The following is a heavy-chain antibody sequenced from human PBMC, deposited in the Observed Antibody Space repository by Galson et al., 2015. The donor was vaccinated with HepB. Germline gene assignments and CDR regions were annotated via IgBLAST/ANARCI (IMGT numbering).Heavy chain of an antibody. J-gene: IGHJ4*02. Sequence: SLRLSCAASGITFNTYSMNWVRQAPGKGLEWVSSTTTTSSYVYYSASVRGRFRISRDNAKNSLYLQMNNLRVEDTAIYYCARSSGHSRTWYAGPADFDSWGPGTLVTVSS. CDR1: GITFNTYS. CDR3: ARSSGHSRTWYAGPADFDS. CDR2: TTTTSSYV. V-gene: IGHV3-21*01. D-gene: IGHD6-13*01.